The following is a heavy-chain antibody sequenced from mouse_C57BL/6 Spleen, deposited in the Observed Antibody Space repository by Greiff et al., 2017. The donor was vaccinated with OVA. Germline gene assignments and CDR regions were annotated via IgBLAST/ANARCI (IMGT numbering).Heavy chain of an antibody. V-gene: IGHV3-6*01. Sequence: DVQLQESGPGLVKPSQSLSLTCSVTGYSITSGYYWNWIRQFPGNKLEWMGYISYDGSNNYNPSLKNRISITRDTSKNQFFLKLNSVTTEDTATYYCARVYYGSSHFDYWGQGTTLTVSS. D-gene: IGHD1-1*01. CDR1: GYSITSGYY. CDR2: ISYDGSN. J-gene: IGHJ2*01. CDR3: ARVYYGSSHFDY.